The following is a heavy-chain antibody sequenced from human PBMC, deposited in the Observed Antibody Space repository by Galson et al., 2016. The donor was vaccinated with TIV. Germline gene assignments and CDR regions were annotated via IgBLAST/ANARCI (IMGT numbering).Heavy chain of an antibody. V-gene: IGHV1-69*13. CDR2: IIPILGSS. Sequence: SVKVSCKASGDTFASYAFSWVRQAPGQGLEVMGRIIPILGSSDYAQRFQGRVTITADASTSTVYMELRSLRSEDTAMYYCARVRFGELSGYYYYMDVWGKGTTDTVSS. CDR3: ARVRFGELSGYYYYMDV. CDR1: GDTFASYA. D-gene: IGHD3-10*01. J-gene: IGHJ6*03.